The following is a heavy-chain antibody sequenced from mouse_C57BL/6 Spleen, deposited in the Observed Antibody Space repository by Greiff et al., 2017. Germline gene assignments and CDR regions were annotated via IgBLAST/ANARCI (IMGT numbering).Heavy chain of an antibody. CDR1: GYTFTDYY. V-gene: IGHV1-76*01. CDR3: ARALYYGSSGYFDD. Sequence: QVQLQQSGAELVRPGASVKLSCKASGYTFTDYYIHWVKQRPGQGLEWIARIYPGSGNTNYNEKFKGKATLTAEKSSSTAYMQLSSLTSEDSAVNFCARALYYGSSGYFDDWGKGTTLTVSS. CDR2: IYPGSGNT. D-gene: IGHD1-1*01. J-gene: IGHJ2*01.